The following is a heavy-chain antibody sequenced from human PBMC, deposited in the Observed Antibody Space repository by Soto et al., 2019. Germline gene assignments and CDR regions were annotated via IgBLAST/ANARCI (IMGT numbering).Heavy chain of an antibody. D-gene: IGHD2-2*01. Sequence: GGSLRLSCAASGFTFNNYWMTWVRQAPGKGLEWVANIKQDGSEKYDLDSVKGPFTNSKNNAKNSLYLQMNGLRADDTAAYYCARERRCRSILCPRFDPWGQGTLVTVSS. V-gene: IGHV3-7*01. CDR1: GFTFNNYW. J-gene: IGHJ5*02. CDR2: IKQDGSEK. CDR3: ARERRCRSILCPRFDP.